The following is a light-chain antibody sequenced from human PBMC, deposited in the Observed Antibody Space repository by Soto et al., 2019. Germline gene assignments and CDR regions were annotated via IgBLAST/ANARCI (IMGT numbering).Light chain of an antibody. CDR3: AAWDASLNGVI. V-gene: IGLV1-44*01. CDR1: SSNIGTYT. Sequence: QPVLTQPPSASGTPGQRVTISCSGSSSNIGTYTVNWYQQVPGTAPKLLIYSNNQRPSGVPDRFSGSKSGTSASLAISGLQSEDEADDYCAAWDASLNGVIFGGGTKVTVL. CDR2: SNN. J-gene: IGLJ2*01.